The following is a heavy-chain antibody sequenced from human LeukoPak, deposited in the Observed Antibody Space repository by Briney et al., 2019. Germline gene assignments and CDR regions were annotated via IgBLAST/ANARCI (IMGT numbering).Heavy chain of an antibody. CDR1: GGSFSGYS. CDR2: IYNSGST. D-gene: IGHD5-18*01. CDR3: ARDRLWIEPLDY. V-gene: IGHV4-34*01. J-gene: IGHJ4*02. Sequence: PSETLSLTCALYGGSFSGYSWNWIRQSPGKGLEWIGSIYNSGSTYYNPSLKSRITISVDTSKNQFSLRLRSVTAADTATYYCARDRLWIEPLDYWGQGTLVIVSS.